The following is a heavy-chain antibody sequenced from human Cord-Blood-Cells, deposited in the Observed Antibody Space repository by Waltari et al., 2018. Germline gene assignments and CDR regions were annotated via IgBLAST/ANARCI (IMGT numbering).Heavy chain of an antibody. CDR1: GGTFSSHA. CDR2: IIPILGIA. V-gene: IGHV1-69*09. Sequence: QVQLVQSGAEVKKPGSSVKVSCKASGGTFSSHATSRVRQAPGQGLEWMGRIIPILGIANYAQKFQGRVTITADKSTSTAYMELSSLRSEDTAVYYCARRGYSSSFDYWGQGTLVTVSS. J-gene: IGHJ4*02. CDR3: ARRGYSSSFDY. D-gene: IGHD6-13*01.